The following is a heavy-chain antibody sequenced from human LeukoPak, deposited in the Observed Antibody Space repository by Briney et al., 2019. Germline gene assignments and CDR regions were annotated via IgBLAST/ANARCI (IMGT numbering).Heavy chain of an antibody. CDR3: ARLLYANWFDP. CDR1: GGSINTYY. CDR2: IYYSGST. D-gene: IGHD3-16*01. V-gene: IGHV4-59*01. Sequence: SETLSLTCTVSGGSINTYYWSWIRQPPGKGLEWIGYIYYSGSTNYNPSLRSRVSISVDTSKNQFSLRLSSVTAADTAVYYCARLLYANWFDPWGQGTLVTVSS. J-gene: IGHJ5*02.